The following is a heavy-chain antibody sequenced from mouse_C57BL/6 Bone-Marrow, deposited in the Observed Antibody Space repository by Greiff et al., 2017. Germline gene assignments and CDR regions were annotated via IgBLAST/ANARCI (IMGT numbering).Heavy chain of an antibody. CDR3: TDYGSRYFDV. V-gene: IGHV14-4*01. D-gene: IGHD1-1*01. CDR2: IDPENGDT. J-gene: IGHJ1*03. Sequence: EVQLQQSGAELVRPGASVKLSCTASGFNIKDDYMHWVKQRPEQGLEWIGWIDPENGDTEYASKFQGKATITADTSSNTAYLQLSSLTSEDTAVYYCTDYGSRYFDVWGTGTTVTVSS. CDR1: GFNIKDDY.